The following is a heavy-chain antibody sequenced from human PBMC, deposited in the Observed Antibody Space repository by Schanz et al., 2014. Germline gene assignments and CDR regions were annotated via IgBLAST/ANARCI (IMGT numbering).Heavy chain of an antibody. CDR3: TRAHGLNWSVTGLDD. D-gene: IGHD1-1*01. V-gene: IGHV3-33*01. J-gene: IGHJ4*02. CDR1: GFAFSVYG. CDR2: IWSDGSTK. Sequence: QVQLVESGGGVVQPGGSLRLSCAASGFAFSVYGMHWVRQAPGKGLEWVAVIWSDGSTKYYADSVKGRFTISRDNSKNALYLLRSSLTADYTAAYCWTRAHGLNWSVTGLDDWGRGTLVTVAS.